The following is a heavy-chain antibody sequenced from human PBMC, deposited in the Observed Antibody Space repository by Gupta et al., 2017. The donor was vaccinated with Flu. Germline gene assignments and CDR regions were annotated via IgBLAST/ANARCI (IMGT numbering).Heavy chain of an antibody. D-gene: IGHD4-4*01. CDR2: MNTDSGNT. Sequence: WVRQATGQGLEWMGWMNTDSGNTGDAQKFQSRVTMTRNTSIRTAYMEVSSLRSEDTAVYYCARGDYSRYFDLWGRGTLVTVSS. V-gene: IGHV1-8*01. CDR3: ARGDYSRYFDL. J-gene: IGHJ2*01.